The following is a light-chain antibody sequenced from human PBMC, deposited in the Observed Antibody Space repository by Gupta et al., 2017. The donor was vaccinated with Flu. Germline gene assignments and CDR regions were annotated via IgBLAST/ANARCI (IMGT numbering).Light chain of an antibody. CDR1: HSLVYSDENKY. V-gene: IGKV2-30*01. J-gene: IGKJ2*01. Sequence: VVMTQAPHSLTVTLGQPASIYCRSSHSLVYSDENKYLNWFQQRRSQSPRRLICKGSNRDDGVADRCSGSGVGRDVRMKISRVEEEDVGVYYCWQGKHWPPFAFGHGTKLEIK. CDR3: WQGKHWPPFA. CDR2: KGS.